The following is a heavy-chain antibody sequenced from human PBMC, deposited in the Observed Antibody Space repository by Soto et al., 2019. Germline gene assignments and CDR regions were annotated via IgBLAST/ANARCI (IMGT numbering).Heavy chain of an antibody. Sequence: PPEKLPLTCTVSGGSISSGGYYWSWIRQHPGKGLEWIGYIYYSGSTYYNPSLKSRVTISVDTSKNQFSLKLSSVTAADTAVYYCARVVLYEMATTIFDYWGQGTLVIVSA. D-gene: IGHD5-12*01. J-gene: IGHJ4*02. CDR2: IYYSGST. V-gene: IGHV4-31*03. CDR1: GGSISSGGYY. CDR3: ARVVLYEMATTIFDY.